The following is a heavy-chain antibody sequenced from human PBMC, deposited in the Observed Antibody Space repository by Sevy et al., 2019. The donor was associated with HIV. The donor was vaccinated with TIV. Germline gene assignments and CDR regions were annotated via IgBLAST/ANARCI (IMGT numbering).Heavy chain of an antibody. Sequence: GGSLRLSCAASGFTFSSFGMHWVRQAPGKGLEWLAVIWFDGSNTYYADSVRGRFTISRDIAKNTVYLQMNSLRAEDTAVYYCARDHEFYDYGDYGPTFFPDYWGQGNLVTVSS. CDR2: IWFDGSNT. CDR1: GFTFSSFG. CDR3: ARDHEFYDYGDYGPTFFPDY. J-gene: IGHJ4*02. V-gene: IGHV3-33*01. D-gene: IGHD4-17*01.